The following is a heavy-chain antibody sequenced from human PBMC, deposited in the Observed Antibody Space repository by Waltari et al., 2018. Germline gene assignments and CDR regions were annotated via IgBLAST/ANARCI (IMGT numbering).Heavy chain of an antibody. V-gene: IGHV1-2*02. CDR2: INPNSGGT. Sequence: QVPLVPSGAEVKKPGASVKVYCRASGYTFTGHNMHWVRQAPGQGLEWMGWINPNSGGTNYAQKFQGRVTMTRDTSISTAYMELSRLRSDDTAVYYCARERAAACTTYSYWGQGTLVTVSS. D-gene: IGHD6-13*01. CDR3: ARERAAACTTYSY. J-gene: IGHJ4*02. CDR1: GYTFTGHN.